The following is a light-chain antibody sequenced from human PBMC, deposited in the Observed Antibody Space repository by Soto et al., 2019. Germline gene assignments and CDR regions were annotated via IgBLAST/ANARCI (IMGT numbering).Light chain of an antibody. Sequence: AIQVTQSPSSLSASVGDRVTITCRTSQGIRSALGWYQQKPGKVPKLLIYAASTLQSGVPSRFSGSGSGRDFTLTISSLQPEDFATYYCQQSYSTPITFGQGTRLE. V-gene: IGKV1-6*01. CDR2: AAS. CDR3: QQSYSTPIT. CDR1: QGIRSA. J-gene: IGKJ5*01.